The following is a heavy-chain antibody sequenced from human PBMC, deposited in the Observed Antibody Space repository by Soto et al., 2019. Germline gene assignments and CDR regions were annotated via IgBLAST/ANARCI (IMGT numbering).Heavy chain of an antibody. CDR1: GYTFTSYG. J-gene: IGHJ6*02. V-gene: IGHV1-18*01. D-gene: IGHD1-26*01. Sequence: QVKLVQSGAEVKKPGASVKVSCKASGYTFTSYGISWVRQAPGQGLEWMGWISAYNGNTNYAQKLQGRVTMTTDTSTSTAYMELRSLRSDDTAVYYCARRGGSSTPHYYYYYGMDVWGQGTTVTVSS. CDR3: ARRGGSSTPHYYYYYGMDV. CDR2: ISAYNGNT.